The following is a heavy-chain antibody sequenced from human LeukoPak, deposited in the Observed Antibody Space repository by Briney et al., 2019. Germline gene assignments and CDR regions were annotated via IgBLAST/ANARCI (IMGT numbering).Heavy chain of an antibody. Sequence: GGSLRLSCAASGFTFSSYGMHWVRQAPGKGLEWVAFIRYDGSNKYYADSVKGRFTISRDNSENTLYLQMNSLRAEDTAVYYCARDDTPHSSSWFSYSGGFDYWGQGTLVTVSS. V-gene: IGHV3-30*02. CDR3: ARDDTPHSSSWFSYSGGFDY. CDR2: IRYDGSNK. J-gene: IGHJ4*02. D-gene: IGHD6-13*01. CDR1: GFTFSSYG.